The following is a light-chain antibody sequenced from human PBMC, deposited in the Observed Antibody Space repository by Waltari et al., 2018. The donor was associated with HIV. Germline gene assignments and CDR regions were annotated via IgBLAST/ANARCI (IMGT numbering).Light chain of an antibody. CDR2: SNN. V-gene: IGLV1-44*01. CDR3: AAWDDSLKGGA. Sequence: QSVLAQPPSASGTPGQRVTLSCSGSTPNTGGNTASWYQQLPGTAPKLLIYSNNQRPSGVPDRVSGSTSGTSASLVISGLQSEDEADYYCAAWDDSLKGGAFGPGTKVTVL. CDR1: TPNTGGNT. J-gene: IGLJ1*01.